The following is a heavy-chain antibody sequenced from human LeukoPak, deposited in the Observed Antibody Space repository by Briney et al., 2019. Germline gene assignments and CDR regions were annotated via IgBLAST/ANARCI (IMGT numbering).Heavy chain of an antibody. J-gene: IGHJ6*02. Sequence: SETLSLTCTVSGDSISSYDWSWIRQPAGKGLEWIERIYTSGSTNHNPSFKSRVTMSVDTSKSQFSLKLSSVTAADTAVYYCAKGGSSWAPGGAYYYFYGMDVWGQGTTVTVSS. CDR3: AKGGSSWAPGGAYYYFYGMDV. V-gene: IGHV4-4*07. D-gene: IGHD6-13*01. CDR2: IYTSGST. CDR1: GDSISSYD.